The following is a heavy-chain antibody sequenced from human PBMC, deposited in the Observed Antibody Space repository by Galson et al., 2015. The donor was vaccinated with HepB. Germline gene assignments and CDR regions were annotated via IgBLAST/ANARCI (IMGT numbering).Heavy chain of an antibody. Sequence: SLRLSCAASGFTFSSYSMNWVRQAPGKGLEWVSYISSSSSTIYYADSVKGRFTISRDNAKNSLYLQMNSLRDEDTAVYYCARAYCSGGGGAFDYWGQGTLVTVSS. CDR2: ISSSSSTI. V-gene: IGHV3-48*02. D-gene: IGHD2-15*01. CDR3: ARAYCSGGGGAFDY. CDR1: GFTFSSYS. J-gene: IGHJ4*02.